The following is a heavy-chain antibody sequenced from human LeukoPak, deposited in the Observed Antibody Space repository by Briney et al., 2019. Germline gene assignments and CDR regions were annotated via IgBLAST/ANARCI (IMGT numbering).Heavy chain of an antibody. Sequence: PGGSLRLSCAASGFTFSSCEMNWVRQAPGKGLEWVSYISSSGSTIYYADSVKGRFTISRDNAKNSLYLQMNSLRAEDTAVYYCARGGAVAGNNYWGQGTLVTVSS. J-gene: IGHJ4*02. CDR3: ARGGAVAGNNY. D-gene: IGHD6-19*01. CDR1: GFTFSSCE. CDR2: ISSSGSTI. V-gene: IGHV3-48*03.